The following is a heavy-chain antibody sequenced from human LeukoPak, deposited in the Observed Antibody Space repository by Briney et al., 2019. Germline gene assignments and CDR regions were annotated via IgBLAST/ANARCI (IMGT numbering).Heavy chain of an antibody. CDR1: GFTFSSYG. CDR3: ATDQKWEILSLFDH. V-gene: IGHV3-30*03. D-gene: IGHD1-26*01. J-gene: IGHJ4*02. Sequence: PGGSLRLSCAASGFTFSSYGMHWVRQAPGKGLEWVAVISYDGSNKYYADFVKGRFTVSRDNSKNTLFLQMNSLRAEDMAVYYCATDQKWEILSLFDHWGQETLVTVSS. CDR2: ISYDGSNK.